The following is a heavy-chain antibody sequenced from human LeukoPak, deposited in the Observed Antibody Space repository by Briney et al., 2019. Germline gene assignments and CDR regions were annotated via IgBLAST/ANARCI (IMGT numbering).Heavy chain of an antibody. CDR3: ARDDMGTHDY. V-gene: IGHV3-23*01. CDR2: ISGSGGST. CDR1: GFTFSTYA. J-gene: IGHJ4*02. D-gene: IGHD1-14*01. Sequence: GGSLRLSCAASGFTFSTYAMSWVRQAPGKGLEWVSSISGSGGSTYYADSAKGRFTISRDNSKNTLFLQMNSLRAEDTAVYYCARDDMGTHDYWGQGTLVTVSS.